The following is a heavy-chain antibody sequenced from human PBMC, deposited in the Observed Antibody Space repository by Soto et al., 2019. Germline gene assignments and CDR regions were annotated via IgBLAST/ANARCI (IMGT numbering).Heavy chain of an antibody. V-gene: IGHV1-46*01. CDR2: INPSGGST. Sequence: ASVKVSCKASGYTFTSYYMHWVRQAPGEGLEWMGIINPSGGSTSYAQKFQGRVTMTRDTSTSTVYMELSSLRSEDTAVYYCARVGGHYDFWSGSPYYYYGMDVWGQGTTVTVS. D-gene: IGHD3-3*01. CDR3: ARVGGHYDFWSGSPYYYYGMDV. J-gene: IGHJ6*02. CDR1: GYTFTSYY.